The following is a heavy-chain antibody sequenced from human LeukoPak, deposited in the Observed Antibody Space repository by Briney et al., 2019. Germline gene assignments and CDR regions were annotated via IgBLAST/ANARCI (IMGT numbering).Heavy chain of an antibody. CDR3: ARSGKQQLDQDYYYGMDV. Sequence: GESLKISCKGSGYGFTSYWISWVRQMPGKGLEWMGRIDPSDSYTNYSPSFQGHVTISADKSISTAYLQWSSLKASDTAMYYCARSGKQQLDQDYYYGMDVWGQGTTVTVSS. J-gene: IGHJ6*02. D-gene: IGHD6-13*01. CDR2: IDPSDSYT. V-gene: IGHV5-10-1*01. CDR1: GYGFTSYW.